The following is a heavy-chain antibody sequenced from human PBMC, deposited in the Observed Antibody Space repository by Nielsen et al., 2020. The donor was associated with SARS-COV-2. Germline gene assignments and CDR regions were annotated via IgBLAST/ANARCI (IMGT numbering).Heavy chain of an antibody. CDR2: ISWNSGSI. CDR3: ASFGTTVDYGMDV. V-gene: IGHV3-9*01. CDR1: GFTFDDYA. Sequence: SCAASGFTFDDYAMHWVRQAPGKGLEWVSGISWNSGSIGYADSVKGRFTISRDNAKNTLYLQMNSLRAEDTAVYYCASFGTTVDYGMDVWGQGTTVTVSS. J-gene: IGHJ6*02. D-gene: IGHD1-7*01.